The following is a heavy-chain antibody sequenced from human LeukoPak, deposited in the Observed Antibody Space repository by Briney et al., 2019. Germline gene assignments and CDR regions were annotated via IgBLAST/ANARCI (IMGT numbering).Heavy chain of an antibody. Sequence: SETLSLTCTVSGGSISSYYWSWIRQPPGKGLGWIGYIYYSGSTNYNPSLKSRVTISVDTSKNQFSLKLSSVTAADTAVYYCARLGMVRGERYYYYYYYMDVWGKGTTVTISS. CDR3: ARLGMVRGERYYYYYYYMDV. CDR1: GGSISSYY. D-gene: IGHD3-10*01. CDR2: IYYSGST. J-gene: IGHJ6*03. V-gene: IGHV4-59*12.